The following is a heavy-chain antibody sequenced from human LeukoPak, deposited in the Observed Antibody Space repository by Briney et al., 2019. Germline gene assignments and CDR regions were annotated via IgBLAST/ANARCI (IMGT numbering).Heavy chain of an antibody. CDR1: GYTFTSCD. CDR2: MNPNSGNT. CDR3: TRGSSGRRDY. J-gene: IGHJ4*02. D-gene: IGHD6-19*01. V-gene: IGHV1-8*01. Sequence: ASVKVSCKASGYTFTSCDINWVRQATGQGLEWIGWMNPNSGNTGYGQSFQGRVTMTRDNSISTAYMELSNLRSEDTAIYYCTRGSSGRRDYWGQGTLVTVSS.